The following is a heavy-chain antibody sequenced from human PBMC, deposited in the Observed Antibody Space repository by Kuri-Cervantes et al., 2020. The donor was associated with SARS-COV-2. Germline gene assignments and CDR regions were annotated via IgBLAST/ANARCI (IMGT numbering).Heavy chain of an antibody. Sequence: GGSLRLSCKASGYTFTGYYMHWVRQAPGQGLEWMGWINPNSGGTNYAQKFQGWVTMTRDTSISTAYMELSRLRSDDTAVYYCARELVVVPAAEQNWYYYYGMDVWGQGTTVTVSS. J-gene: IGHJ6*02. CDR2: INPNSGGT. CDR1: GYTFTGYY. V-gene: IGHV1-2*04. D-gene: IGHD2-2*01. CDR3: ARELVVVPAAEQNWYYYYGMDV.